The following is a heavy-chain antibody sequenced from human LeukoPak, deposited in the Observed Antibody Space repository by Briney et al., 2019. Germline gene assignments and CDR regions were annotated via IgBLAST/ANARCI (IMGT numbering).Heavy chain of an antibody. D-gene: IGHD6-19*01. CDR2: IYYSGST. Sequence: SETLSLTCTVSGGSISGHHWSWIRQPPGKGLEWIGYIYYSGSTNYNPSLKSRVTISVDTSKNQSSLKLSSVTAADTAVYYCAREAVAGASFDLWGRGTLVTVSS. CDR1: GGSISGHH. J-gene: IGHJ2*01. CDR3: AREAVAGASFDL. V-gene: IGHV4-59*08.